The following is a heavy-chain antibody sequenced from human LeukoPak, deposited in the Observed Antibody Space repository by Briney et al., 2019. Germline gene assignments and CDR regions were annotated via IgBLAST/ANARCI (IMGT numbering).Heavy chain of an antibody. Sequence: PGGSLRLSCAASGFTFSSYSMNWVRQAPGKGLEWVSYISSSSSTIYYADSVKGRFTISRDNAKNSLYLQMNSLRAEDTAVYYCARIESTATSMGVWGKGTTVTVSS. CDR3: ARIESTATSMGV. V-gene: IGHV3-48*01. D-gene: IGHD2-15*01. CDR1: GFTFSSYS. J-gene: IGHJ6*04. CDR2: ISSSSSTI.